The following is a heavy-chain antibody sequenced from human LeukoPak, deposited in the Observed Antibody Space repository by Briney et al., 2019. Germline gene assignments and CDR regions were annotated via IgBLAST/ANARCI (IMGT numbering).Heavy chain of an antibody. CDR1: GFTFSSYE. Sequence: GGSLRLSCAASGFTFSSYETNWVRQAPGKGLEWVSYISSSGSTIYYADSVKGRFTISRDNAKNSLYLQMNSLRAEDTAVYYCASTSSGWYYWFDPWGQGTLVTVSS. J-gene: IGHJ5*02. D-gene: IGHD6-19*01. CDR2: ISSSGSTI. CDR3: ASTSSGWYYWFDP. V-gene: IGHV3-48*03.